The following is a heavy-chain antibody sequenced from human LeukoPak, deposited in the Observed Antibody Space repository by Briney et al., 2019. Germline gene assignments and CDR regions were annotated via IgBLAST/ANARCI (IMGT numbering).Heavy chain of an antibody. CDR2: IIPMFGTT. J-gene: IGHJ4*02. CDR1: GYTFTGYY. Sequence: GASVKVSCKASGYTFTGYYMHWVRQAPGQGLEWMGGIIPMFGTTHFAQNFQGRVTITADESTSTVFMEVGSLRSEDRAVYYCARQKADAGYDSPFDLWGQGTLVTVSS. CDR3: ARQKADAGYDSPFDL. V-gene: IGHV1-69*13. D-gene: IGHD5-12*01.